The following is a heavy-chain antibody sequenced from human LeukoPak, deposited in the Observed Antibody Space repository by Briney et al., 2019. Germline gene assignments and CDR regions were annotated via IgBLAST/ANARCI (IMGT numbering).Heavy chain of an antibody. V-gene: IGHV1-2*02. Sequence: ASVKVSCEASGYTFIGYYIHWGREAPGQGLEWRGWINPNSGGTNYAQKFQGRVTMTRDTSISTAYMELSRLRAEDTALYYCAKDIQWFGELLSPRFDYWGQGTLVTVSS. CDR2: INPNSGGT. J-gene: IGHJ4*02. CDR3: AKDIQWFGELLSPRFDY. D-gene: IGHD3-10*01. CDR1: GYTFIGYY.